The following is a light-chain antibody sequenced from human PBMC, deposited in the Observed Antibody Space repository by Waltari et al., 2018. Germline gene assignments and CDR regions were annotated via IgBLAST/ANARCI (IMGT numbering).Light chain of an antibody. CDR3: CSYAGLGIYV. CDR2: EVT. V-gene: IGLV2-23*02. Sequence: QSGLTPLASVSGSPRQPIPIHCTGTSSVVGNSTLVSWYQQYPGKATKLMLYEVTQRTSGVSDRFSGSKSGSTASLTICGLQSEDEADYYCCSYAGLGIYVFGTGTKVTVL. CDR1: SSVVGNSTL. J-gene: IGLJ1*01.